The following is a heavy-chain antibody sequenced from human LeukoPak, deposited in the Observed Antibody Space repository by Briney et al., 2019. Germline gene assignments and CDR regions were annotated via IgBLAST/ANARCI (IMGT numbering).Heavy chain of an antibody. J-gene: IGHJ4*02. CDR3: ARDRYYYDSSGYYYVGYFDY. V-gene: IGHV3-30-3*01. D-gene: IGHD3-22*01. Sequence: GRSLRLSCAASGFTFSSYAMHWVRQAPGKGLEWVAVISYDGSNKYYADSVKGRFTISRDNSKNTLYLQMNSLRAEDTAVYYCARDRYYYDSSGYYYVGYFDYWDQGTLVTVSS. CDR2: ISYDGSNK. CDR1: GFTFSSYA.